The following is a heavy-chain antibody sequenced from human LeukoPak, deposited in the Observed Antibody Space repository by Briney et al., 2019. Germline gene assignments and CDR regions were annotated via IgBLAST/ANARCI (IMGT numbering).Heavy chain of an antibody. D-gene: IGHD4-17*01. J-gene: IGHJ4*02. V-gene: IGHV3-74*01. CDR1: GFTFSSYW. CDR2: INSDGSST. Sequence: GGSLRLSCAASGFTFSSYWMHWVRQAPGKGLVWVSRINSDGSSTSYADSVKGRFTISRDNAKNTLYLQMNSLRAEDTAVYYCARDGQDYGDYFWYFDYWGQGTLVTVSS. CDR3: ARDGQDYGDYFWYFDY.